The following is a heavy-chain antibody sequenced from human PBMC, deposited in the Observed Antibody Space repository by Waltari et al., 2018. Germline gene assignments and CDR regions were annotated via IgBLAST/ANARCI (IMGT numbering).Heavy chain of an antibody. V-gene: IGHV4-38-2*02. CDR1: GYSISGGYY. CDR2: VHPSGST. CDR3: VRDATGNFDF. Sequence: QVQLQESSPGLVKPQETLSLTCTVSGYSISGGYYWGWIREPPGKGLEWIVSVHPSGSTYYSPSLRSRVTRSIDTSKNQFSLRRTSVTAADTAVYYCVRDATGNFDFWGQGTLVTVSS. D-gene: IGHD1-1*01. J-gene: IGHJ4*02.